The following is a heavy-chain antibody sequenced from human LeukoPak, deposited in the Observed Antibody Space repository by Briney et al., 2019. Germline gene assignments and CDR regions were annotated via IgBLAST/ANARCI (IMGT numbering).Heavy chain of an antibody. V-gene: IGHV4-39*07. CDR3: ASRYSTGLHFDF. J-gene: IGHJ4*02. Sequence: SETLSLTCTVSGGSISSSSYYWGWIRQPPGKGLEWIGSISYSESTYYNPSFKSRVAISVDTSRNQFSLRLNSITAADTAVYYCASRYSTGLHFDFWGQGTLVPVSS. CDR1: GGSISSSSYY. D-gene: IGHD2-8*02. CDR2: ISYSEST.